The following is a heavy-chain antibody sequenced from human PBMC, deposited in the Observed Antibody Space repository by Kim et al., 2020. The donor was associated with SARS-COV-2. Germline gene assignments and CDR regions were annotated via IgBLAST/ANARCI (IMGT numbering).Heavy chain of an antibody. CDR1: GFTFSSYG. D-gene: IGHD2-21*02. CDR3: AKVGGDGPR. V-gene: IGHV3-30*18. CDR2: ISYDGSNK. J-gene: IGHJ4*02. Sequence: GGSLRLSCAASGFTFSSYGMHWVRQAPGKGLEWVAVISYDGSNKYYADSVKGRFTISRDNSKNTLYLQMNSLRAEDTAVYYCAKVGGDGPRWGQGTLVTVSS.